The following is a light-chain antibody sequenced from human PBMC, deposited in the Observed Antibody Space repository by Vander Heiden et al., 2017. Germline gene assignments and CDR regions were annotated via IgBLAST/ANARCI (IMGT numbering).Light chain of an antibody. Sequence: IVLTPSPGPLSLSPGGRATLSCEASQSVSSSDLAWYQQKPGQAPRLRSYDVSSRATDIPDRFSGSGSGTYFTLTISRLEPEDFAVYYCHQYGTSPPYTFGQGTKVEI. CDR2: DVS. J-gene: IGKJ2*01. CDR3: HQYGTSPPYT. V-gene: IGKV3-20*01. CDR1: QSVSSSD.